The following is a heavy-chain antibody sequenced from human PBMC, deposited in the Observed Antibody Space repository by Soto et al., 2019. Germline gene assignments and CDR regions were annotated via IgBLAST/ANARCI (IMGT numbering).Heavy chain of an antibody. D-gene: IGHD2-15*01. CDR2: IGGSGGST. CDR3: EKVRSGYYYYYGMDV. J-gene: IGHJ6*02. Sequence: EVQLLESGGGLVQPGGTLRLSCAASGFTFSSYAMSWVRQAPGKGLECVSAIGGSGGSTFYADSVKGRFTISRDNSKNTLYLQMNSLSVEDTAVYYCEKVRSGYYYYYGMDVWGQGTTVTVSS. CDR1: GFTFSSYA. V-gene: IGHV3-23*01.